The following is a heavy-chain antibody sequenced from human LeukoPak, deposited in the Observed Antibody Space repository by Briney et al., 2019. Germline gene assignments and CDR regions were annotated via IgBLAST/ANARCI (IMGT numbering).Heavy chain of an antibody. CDR1: GYTFADYY. CDR3: ARGPSGSQFDY. J-gene: IGHJ4*02. V-gene: IGHV1-2*02. Sequence: ASVKVSCKASGYTFADYYVHWARQAPGQGLEWMGWINPNSGGTNYAQKFQGRVTMTTDTSISTAYMELSRLRSDDTAVYYCARGPSGSQFDYWGQGTLVTVSS. D-gene: IGHD3-10*01. CDR2: INPNSGGT.